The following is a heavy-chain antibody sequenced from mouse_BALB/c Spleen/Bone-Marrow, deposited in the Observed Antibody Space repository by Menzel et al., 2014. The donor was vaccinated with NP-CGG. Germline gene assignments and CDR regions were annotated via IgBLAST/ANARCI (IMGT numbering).Heavy chain of an antibody. J-gene: IGHJ3*01. Sequence: ELHLVESGAELVSPGASVRLSCTASGFNIKDTYIHWVMRRPEQGLEWIGRIDPANGNTKYDPKFQGKATITTDTSSNTASLQLSSLTSEDTAVYYCAGDYSFTYWGHGTLVTVSA. D-gene: IGHD1-1*01. CDR1: GFNIKDTY. CDR2: IDPANGNT. V-gene: IGHV14-3*02. CDR3: AGDYSFTY.